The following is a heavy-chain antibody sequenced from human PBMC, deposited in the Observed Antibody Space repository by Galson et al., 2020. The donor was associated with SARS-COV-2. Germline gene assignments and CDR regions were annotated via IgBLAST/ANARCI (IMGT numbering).Heavy chain of an antibody. J-gene: IGHJ4*02. CDR3: ARGQKRTAPQDY. V-gene: IGHV3-30-3*01. CDR2: ISYDGSNK. D-gene: IGHD2-21*02. CDR1: GFTFSSYA. Sequence: GGSLRLSCAASGFTFSSYAMHWVRQAPGKGLEWVAVISYDGSNKYYADSVKGRFTISRDNSKNTLYLQMNSLRAEDTAVYYCARGQKRTAPQDYWGQGTLVTVSS.